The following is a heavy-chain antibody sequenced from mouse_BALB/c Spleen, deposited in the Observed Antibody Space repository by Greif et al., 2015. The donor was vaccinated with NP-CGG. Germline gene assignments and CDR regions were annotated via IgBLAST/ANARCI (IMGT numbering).Heavy chain of an antibody. D-gene: IGHD1-1*01. Sequence: EVNLVESGGGLVKPGGSLKLSCAASGFTFSDYYMYWVRQTPEKRLEWVATISDGGSYTYYPDSVKGRFTISRDNAKNNLYLQMSSLKSEDTAMYYCASGSSFDYWGQGTTLTVSS. CDR1: GFTFSDYY. CDR2: ISDGGSYT. J-gene: IGHJ2*01. CDR3: ASGSSFDY. V-gene: IGHV5-4*02.